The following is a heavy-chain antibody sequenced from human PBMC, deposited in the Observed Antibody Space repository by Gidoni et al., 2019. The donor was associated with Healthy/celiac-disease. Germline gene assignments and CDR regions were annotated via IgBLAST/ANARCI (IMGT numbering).Heavy chain of an antibody. CDR1: GFTFSSSG. Sequence: QVQLVESGGGVVQPGGSLGLHFSASGFTFSSSGMHWVRQAPGKGLEWVAFIRYDGSNKYYADSVKGRFTISRDNSKNTLYLQMNSLRAEDTAVYYCAKDRSKVTTSGEEMGYWGQGTLVTVSS. J-gene: IGHJ4*02. CDR3: AKDRSKVTTSGEEMGY. D-gene: IGHD4-17*01. V-gene: IGHV3-30*02. CDR2: IRYDGSNK.